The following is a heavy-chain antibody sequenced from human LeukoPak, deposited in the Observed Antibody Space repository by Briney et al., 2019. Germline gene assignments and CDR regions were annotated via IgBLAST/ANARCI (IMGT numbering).Heavy chain of an antibody. V-gene: IGHV4-4*07. D-gene: IGHD5-18*01. CDR2: IYTCGST. CDR1: GGSISSYY. J-gene: IGHJ6*02. CDR3: ARDTAMGLYYYYGMDV. Sequence: SETLSLTCTVSGGSISSYYWSWIRQPAGKGLEWIGRIYTCGSTNYNPSLKSRVTMSVDTSKNQFSLKLSSVTAADTAVYYCARDTAMGLYYYYGMDVWGQGTTVTVSS.